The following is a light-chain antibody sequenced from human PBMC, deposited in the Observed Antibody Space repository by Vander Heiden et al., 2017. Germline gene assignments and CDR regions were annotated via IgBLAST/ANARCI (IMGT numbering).Light chain of an antibody. Sequence: AIRMTQSPSSFSASTGDRVTITCRASQAISSHLAWYQQKPGKAPKLLIYAASTSQSGVPSTLRGSGSGTDFTLTISCLQSEDFATYYFQQDYSYPLTFGGGTKVEIK. V-gene: IGKV1-8*01. CDR1: QAISSH. CDR2: AAS. CDR3: QQDYSYPLT. J-gene: IGKJ4*01.